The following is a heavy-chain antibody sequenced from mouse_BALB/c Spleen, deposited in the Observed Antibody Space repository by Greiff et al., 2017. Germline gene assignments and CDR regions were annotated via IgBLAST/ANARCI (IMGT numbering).Heavy chain of an antibody. Sequence: EVQRVESGGGLVKPGGSLKLSCAASGFTFSSYAMSWVRQTPEKRLELVAAINSNGGSTYYPDTVKGRFTISRDNAKNTLYLQMSSLKSEDTALYYCATGTMDYWGQGTSVTVSS. CDR2: INSNGGST. V-gene: IGHV5-6-2*01. D-gene: IGHD4-1*01. CDR1: GFTFSSYA. J-gene: IGHJ4*01. CDR3: ATGTMDY.